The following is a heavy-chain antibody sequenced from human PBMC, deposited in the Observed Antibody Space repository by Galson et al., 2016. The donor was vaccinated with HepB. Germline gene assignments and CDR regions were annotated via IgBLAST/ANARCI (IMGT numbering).Heavy chain of an antibody. J-gene: IGHJ4*02. CDR2: ISAYNGNT. CDR1: GYAFTRYY. CDR3: ARDKDGSDWPPIFDH. D-gene: IGHD5-24*01. V-gene: IGHV1-18*04. Sequence: SVKVSCKASGYAFTRYYIGWARQAPGQGLEWMGWISAYNGNTNYVQILQGRVTMTTDTSTSTAYMELRSLTSDDTAVYYCARDKDGSDWPPIFDHWGQGTLVTVSS.